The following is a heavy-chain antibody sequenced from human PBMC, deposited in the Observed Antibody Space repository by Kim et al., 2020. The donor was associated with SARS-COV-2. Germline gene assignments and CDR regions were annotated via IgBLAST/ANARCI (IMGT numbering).Heavy chain of an antibody. Sequence: SLKSRVTISVDTAKNQFSLKLSSVTAADTAVYYCARVRGGSGSYYLYFDYWGQGTLVTVSS. J-gene: IGHJ4*02. CDR3: ARVRGGSGSYYLYFDY. D-gene: IGHD3-10*01. V-gene: IGHV4-34*01.